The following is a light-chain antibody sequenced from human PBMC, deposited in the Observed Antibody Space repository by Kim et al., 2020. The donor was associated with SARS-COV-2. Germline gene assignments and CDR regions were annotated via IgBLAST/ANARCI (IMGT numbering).Light chain of an antibody. Sequence: SASVGDRVTLTCRASQSIRSWLAWYQQKPGKAPNLLIYQATSLHSGVQSRFSGSGSGTEFTLTISSLQPDDFATYYCQQFNSYPYTFGQGTKLEI. CDR2: QAT. CDR1: QSIRSW. V-gene: IGKV1-5*03. J-gene: IGKJ2*01. CDR3: QQFNSYPYT.